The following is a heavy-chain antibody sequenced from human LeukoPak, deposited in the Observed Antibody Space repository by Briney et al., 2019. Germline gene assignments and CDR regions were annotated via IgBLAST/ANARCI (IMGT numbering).Heavy chain of an antibody. V-gene: IGHV3-23*01. Sequence: GASLRLSCAASGFTFSSYAMSWVRQAPGKGLEWVSAISGSGGSTYYADSVKGRFTISRDNSKNTLYLQMNSLRAEDTAVYYCAKASTGYSSGWYGDYWGQGTLVTVSS. CDR3: AKASTGYSSGWYGDY. CDR2: ISGSGGST. CDR1: GFTFSSYA. D-gene: IGHD6-19*01. J-gene: IGHJ4*02.